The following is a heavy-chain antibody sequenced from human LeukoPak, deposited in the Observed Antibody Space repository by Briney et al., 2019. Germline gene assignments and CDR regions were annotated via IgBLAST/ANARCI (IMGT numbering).Heavy chain of an antibody. J-gene: IGHJ4*02. CDR2: IWYDGSNK. V-gene: IGHV3-33*01. D-gene: IGHD6-19*01. CDR3: AREGRYSSGWYYFDY. CDR1: GFTFSSYG. Sequence: GRSLRLSCAVSGFTFSSYGMHWVRQAPGKGLEWVAVIWYDGSNKYYADSVKGRFTISRDNAKNSLYLQMNSLRAEDTAVYYCAREGRYSSGWYYFDYWGQGTLVTVSS.